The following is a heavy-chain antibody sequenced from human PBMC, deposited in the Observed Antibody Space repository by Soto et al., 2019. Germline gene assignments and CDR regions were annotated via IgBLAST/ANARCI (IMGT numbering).Heavy chain of an antibody. J-gene: IGHJ4*02. CDR2: IYSGGST. CDR3: AREIRVSGYARGDY. CDR1: GFTVSSNY. D-gene: IGHD5-12*01. Sequence: EVQLVESGGGLVQPGGSLRLSCAASGFTVSSNYMSWVRQAPGKGLEWVSVIYSGGSTYYADSVKGRFTISRDNSKNTLYLQMNSLRAEDTAVYYCAREIRVSGYARGDYWGQGTLVTVSS. V-gene: IGHV3-66*01.